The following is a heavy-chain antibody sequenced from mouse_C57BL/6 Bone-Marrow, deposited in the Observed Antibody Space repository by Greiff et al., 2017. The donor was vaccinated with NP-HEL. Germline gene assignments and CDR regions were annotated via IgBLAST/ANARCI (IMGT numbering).Heavy chain of an antibody. CDR3: ARSYGSSYVRYAMDY. CDR2: INPSNGGT. J-gene: IGHJ4*01. Sequence: QVQLKQPGTELVKPGASVKLSCKASGYTFTSYWMHWVKQRPGQGLEWIGNINPSNGGTNYNEKFKSKATLTVDKSSSTAYMQLSSLTSEDSAVYYCARSYGSSYVRYAMDYWGKGTSVTVSS. CDR1: GYTFTSYW. V-gene: IGHV1-53*01. D-gene: IGHD1-1*01.